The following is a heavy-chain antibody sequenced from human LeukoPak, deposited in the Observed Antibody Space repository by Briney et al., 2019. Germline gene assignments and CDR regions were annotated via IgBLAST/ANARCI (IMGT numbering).Heavy chain of an antibody. CDR1: GFTVSTNY. V-gene: IGHV3-53*01. Sequence: GGSLRLSCAASGFTVSTNYMNWVRQAPGKGLEWVSIHYSGSDTYYADSVKGRFTISRDSSKNILSLQMNNLRAEDTAVYYCARVGDHFHWYLGLWGRGTLVTVSS. CDR2: HYSGSDT. D-gene: IGHD3-10*01. CDR3: ARVGDHFHWYLGL. J-gene: IGHJ2*01.